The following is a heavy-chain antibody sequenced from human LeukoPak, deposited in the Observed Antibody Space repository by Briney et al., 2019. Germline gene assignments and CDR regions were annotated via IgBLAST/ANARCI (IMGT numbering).Heavy chain of an antibody. CDR2: INPNSGGT. Sequence: ASVKVSCKASGYTFTGYYMHWVRQAPGQGLEWMGWINPNSGGTTYAQKFQGRVTMTRDTSISTAYMELSSLRSDDTAVYYCARVGYYDSSGYWFDYWGQGTLVTVSS. D-gene: IGHD3-22*01. CDR1: GYTFTGYY. J-gene: IGHJ4*02. V-gene: IGHV1-2*02. CDR3: ARVGYYDSSGYWFDY.